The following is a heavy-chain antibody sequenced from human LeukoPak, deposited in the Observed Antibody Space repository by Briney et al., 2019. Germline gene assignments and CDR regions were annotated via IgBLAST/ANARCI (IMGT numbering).Heavy chain of an antibody. CDR1: GFTFSTYT. CDR3: ARGSGYDLPDVFDI. J-gene: IGHJ3*02. D-gene: IGHD5-12*01. V-gene: IGHV3-21*01. Sequence: GGSLRLSCAASGFTFSTYTMNWVRQAPGKGLEWVSSISSSSSYIYYADSVKGRFTISRDNAKNSLYLQMNSLRVEDTAVYYCARGSGYDLPDVFDIWGQGTMFTVSS. CDR2: ISSSSSYI.